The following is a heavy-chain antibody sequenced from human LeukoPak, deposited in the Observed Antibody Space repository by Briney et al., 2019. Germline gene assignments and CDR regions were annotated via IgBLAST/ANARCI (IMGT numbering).Heavy chain of an antibody. CDR1: GLTFSTSP. CDR2: TSGTTGDT. Sequence: PGGSLRLSCAASGLTFSTSPMNWVRQAPGKGLEWVSTSGTTGDTYYADSVKGRFTISRDHSKNTLYLQMTSLRAEDTALYYCATKTPGNYPYDYWGQGTLVIVSP. V-gene: IGHV3-23*01. J-gene: IGHJ4*02. CDR3: ATKTPGNYPYDY. D-gene: IGHD3-22*01.